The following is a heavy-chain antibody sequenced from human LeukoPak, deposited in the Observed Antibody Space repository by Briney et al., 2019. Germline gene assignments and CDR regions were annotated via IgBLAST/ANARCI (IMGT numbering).Heavy chain of an antibody. CDR3: ARPPPYCGGDCFDAFDI. D-gene: IGHD2-21*01. Sequence: GESLKISCKGSGYSFTSYWIGWVRQMPGKGLEWMGIIYPGDSDTRYSPSFQGQVTISADKSISTAYLQWSSLKASDTAMYYCARPPPYCGGDCFDAFDIWGQGTMVTVSS. J-gene: IGHJ3*02. V-gene: IGHV5-51*01. CDR1: GYSFTSYW. CDR2: IYPGDSDT.